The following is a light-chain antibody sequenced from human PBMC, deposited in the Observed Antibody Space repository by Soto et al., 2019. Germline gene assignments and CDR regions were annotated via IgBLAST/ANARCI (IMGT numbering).Light chain of an antibody. Sequence: DVQMTQSPSTLSASVGDRVTITCRASQTISSYLAWYQQKPGKVPKRLIYAASSLQSGVPSRFSVSGSGTEFTLTISSLQPEDFAIYYCLQHNSYPWTFGQGTKVDIK. CDR2: AAS. CDR1: QTISSY. V-gene: IGKV1-17*01. CDR3: LQHNSYPWT. J-gene: IGKJ1*01.